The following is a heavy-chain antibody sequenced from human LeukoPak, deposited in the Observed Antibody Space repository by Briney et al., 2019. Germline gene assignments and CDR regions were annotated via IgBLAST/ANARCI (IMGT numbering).Heavy chain of an antibody. D-gene: IGHD3-10*01. CDR2: FNHNGIT. V-gene: IGHV4-34*01. Sequence: PSETLSLTCGVYGGSFSAYDYWIWIRQPPGKGLEWIGEFNHNGITSYNPSLKSRVTISIDTSKNQLSLKLNSVTAADTAVYYCAGGNRRLGYYGSGSRLPFDSWGQGTLVTVSS. CDR3: AGGNRRLGYYGSGSRLPFDS. CDR1: GGSFSAYDY. J-gene: IGHJ4*02.